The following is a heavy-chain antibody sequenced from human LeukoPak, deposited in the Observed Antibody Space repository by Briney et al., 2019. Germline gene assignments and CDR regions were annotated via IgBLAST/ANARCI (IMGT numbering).Heavy chain of an antibody. CDR1: GFTFSSYA. Sequence: GGSLRLSCAASGFTFSSYAMSWVRQAPGKGLEWASAISGSGGSTYYADSVKGRFTISRDNSKNTLYLQMNSLRAEDTAVYYCAKPPIIVPAATRTKFDPWGQGTLVTVSS. CDR3: AKPPIIVPAATRTKFDP. CDR2: ISGSGGST. V-gene: IGHV3-23*01. J-gene: IGHJ5*02. D-gene: IGHD2-2*01.